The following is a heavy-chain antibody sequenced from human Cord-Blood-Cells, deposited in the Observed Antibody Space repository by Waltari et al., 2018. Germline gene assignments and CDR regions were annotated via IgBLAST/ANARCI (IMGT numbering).Heavy chain of an antibody. V-gene: IGHV4-59*01. CDR2: IYYSGST. J-gene: IGHJ4*02. Sequence: WIRQPPGKGLEWIGYIYYSGSTNYNPSLKSRVTISVDTSKNQFSLKLSSVTAADTAVYYCARAGWEDSSGFDYWGQGTLVTVSS. CDR3: ARAGWEDSSGFDY. D-gene: IGHD6-19*01.